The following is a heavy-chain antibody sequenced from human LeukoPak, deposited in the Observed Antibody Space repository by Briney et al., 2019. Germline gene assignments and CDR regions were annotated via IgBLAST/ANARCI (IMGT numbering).Heavy chain of an antibody. V-gene: IGHV4-39*07. CDR2: IYFSGST. CDR3: ARSTGTSMPYYFDY. J-gene: IGHJ4*02. CDR1: GGSISSHSYH. Sequence: SETLSLTCTVSGGSISSHSYHWGWIRQPPGKGLKWIGSIYFSGSTYFNPSFKSRVSISLDTSKNQFSLELSSVTAADTAVYYCARSTGTSMPYYFDYWGQGTLVTVPS. D-gene: IGHD2/OR15-2a*01.